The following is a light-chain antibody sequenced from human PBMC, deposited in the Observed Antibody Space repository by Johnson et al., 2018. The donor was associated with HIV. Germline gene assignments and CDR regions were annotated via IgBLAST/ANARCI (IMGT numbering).Light chain of an antibody. V-gene: IGLV1-51*01. J-gene: IGLJ1*01. CDR1: SSNIGNNY. CDR3: GTWDSSLSAYV. Sequence: HSVLTQPPSVSAAPGQKVTISCSGSSSNIGNNYVSWYQQLPGTAPKLLIYDNNKRPSGIPDRFSGSKSGTSATLGITGLQTGDEADYYCGTWDSSLSAYVSGTGTKVTVL. CDR2: DNN.